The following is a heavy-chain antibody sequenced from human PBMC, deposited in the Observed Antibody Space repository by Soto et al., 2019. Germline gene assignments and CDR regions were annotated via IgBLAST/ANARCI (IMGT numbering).Heavy chain of an antibody. D-gene: IGHD3-16*01. Sequence: EVQLVESGGGLIQPGGSLRLSCAASGFTVNSDYMNWIRQTPGKGLEWVAFIYNGESTHYADSVKGRFTISSDRSKNTLYLQMNGLRIEDTAVYYCAGDGRGLGKLSLFEYWGQGTLVTVSS. CDR1: GFTVNSDY. CDR3: AGDGRGLGKLSLFEY. J-gene: IGHJ4*02. CDR2: IYNGEST. V-gene: IGHV3-53*01.